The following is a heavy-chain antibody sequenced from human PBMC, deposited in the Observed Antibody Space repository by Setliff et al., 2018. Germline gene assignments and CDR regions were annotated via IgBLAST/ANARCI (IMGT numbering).Heavy chain of an antibody. CDR3: ARDRSTVIRGVTSFFYYYMDV. V-gene: IGHV4-61*09. D-gene: IGHD3-10*01. Sequence: SETLSLTCTVSGDSISSRTYYWSWIRQPAGKGLEWIGHIYTSWSTISNPSLKSRVAISLDTSKNQFSLKLSSVTAADTAVYYCARDRSTVIRGVTSFFYYYMDVWGGGTTVTVSS. CDR1: GDSISSRTYY. CDR2: IYTSWST. J-gene: IGHJ6*03.